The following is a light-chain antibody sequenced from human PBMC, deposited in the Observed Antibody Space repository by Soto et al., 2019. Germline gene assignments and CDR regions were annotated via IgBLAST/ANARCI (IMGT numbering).Light chain of an antibody. CDR1: QIVTNNY. Sequence: DIVLTQSPGTLSFSPGDRATLSCRASQIVTNNYLAWYQHRPGQAPRLLIYGASSRAAGIADRFTGRGSGTDFTLTIKRVEPEDFAVYYCQQYATSPYTFGRGVWLDI. CDR3: QQYATSPYT. CDR2: GAS. J-gene: IGKJ2*01. V-gene: IGKV3-20*01.